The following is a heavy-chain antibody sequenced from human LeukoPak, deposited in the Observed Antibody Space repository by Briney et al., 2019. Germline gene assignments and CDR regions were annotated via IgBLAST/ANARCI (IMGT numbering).Heavy chain of an antibody. CDR3: ARDRAYSYGHYYYYYYMDV. CDR1: GGTFSSYA. V-gene: IGHV1-69*05. Sequence: GASVKVSCKASGGTFSSYAISWVRQAPGQGLEWVGGIIPIFGTANYAQKFQGRVTITTDESTSTAYMELSSLRSEDTAVYYCARDRAYSYGHYYYYYYMDVWGKGTTVTVSS. J-gene: IGHJ6*03. CDR2: IIPIFGTA. D-gene: IGHD5-18*01.